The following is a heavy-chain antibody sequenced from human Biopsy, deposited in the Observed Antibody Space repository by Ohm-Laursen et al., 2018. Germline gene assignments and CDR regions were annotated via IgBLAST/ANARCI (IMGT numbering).Heavy chain of an antibody. CDR3: ASRPNCGGDCSSGFDY. V-gene: IGHV1-58*02. Sequence: SVKVSRKASGFTFNRSAMQWVRQARGQRLEWIGWIVVGGGNTNYAQKFQERVTITRDMSTSTAYMELSSLRSEDTAVYYCASRPNCGGDCSSGFDYWGQGTLVTVSS. CDR2: IVVGGGNT. CDR1: GFTFNRSA. J-gene: IGHJ4*02. D-gene: IGHD2-21*02.